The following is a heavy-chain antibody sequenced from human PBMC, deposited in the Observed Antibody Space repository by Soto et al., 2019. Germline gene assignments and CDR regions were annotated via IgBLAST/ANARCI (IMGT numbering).Heavy chain of an antibody. V-gene: IGHV3-9*01. J-gene: IGHJ6*03. Sequence: EVQLVESGGGLVQPGRSLRLSCAASGFTFDDYAMHWVRQAPGKGLEWVSGIRWNSGSIGYADSVKGRFTISRDNAKNSLYLQMNNLIAEDTALYYCAKSSRSYYYYYMDVWGKGTTVTVSS. D-gene: IGHD6-6*01. CDR1: GFTFDDYA. CDR3: AKSSRSYYYYYMDV. CDR2: IRWNSGSI.